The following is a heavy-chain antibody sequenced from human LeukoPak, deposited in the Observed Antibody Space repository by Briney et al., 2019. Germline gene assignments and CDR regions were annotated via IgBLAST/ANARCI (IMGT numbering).Heavy chain of an antibody. CDR1: GYTFTGYY. D-gene: IGHD6-13*01. J-gene: IGHJ6*03. CDR3: ARGLAAAGYYYYYYMDV. V-gene: IGHV1-2*02. CDR2: INPNSGGT. Sequence: ASVKVSCKASGYTFTGYYMHWVRQAPGQGLEWMGWINPNSGGTNYAQKFQGRVTMTRDTSISTAYMELSSLRSEDTAVYYCARGLAAAGYYYYYYMDVWGKGTTVTISS.